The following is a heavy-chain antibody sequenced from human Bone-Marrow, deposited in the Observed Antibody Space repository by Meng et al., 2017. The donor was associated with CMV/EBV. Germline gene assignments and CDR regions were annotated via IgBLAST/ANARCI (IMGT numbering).Heavy chain of an antibody. CDR3: ASTPYYYDSSF. D-gene: IGHD3-22*01. Sequence: GESLKISCAASGFTFSSYAMYWVRQAPGKGLEWVAVMSYDGSNKYYADSVKGRFTISRDNSKNTLFLQMNSLRTEDTAVYYCASTPYYYDSSFWGQGALVPVYS. CDR1: GFTFSSYA. V-gene: IGHV3-30*04. CDR2: MSYDGSNK. J-gene: IGHJ4*02.